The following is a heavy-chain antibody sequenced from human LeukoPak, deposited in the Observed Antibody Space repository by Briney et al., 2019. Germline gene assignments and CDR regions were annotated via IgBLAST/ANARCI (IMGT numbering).Heavy chain of an antibody. CDR2: IGGSDGTS. V-gene: IGHV3-23*01. CDR1: GFTFNSFA. D-gene: IGHD3-16*02. CDR3: AKSLGVGGYTRYKGFDQ. Sequence: GGSLRLSCAASGFTFNSFAMNWVRQAPGKGLEWVSSIGGSDGTSHYADFAKGRFTISRDNSKNTLYLQMNSLRAEDTAAYYCAKSLGVGGYTRYKGFDQWGQGTLVVVSS. J-gene: IGHJ4*02.